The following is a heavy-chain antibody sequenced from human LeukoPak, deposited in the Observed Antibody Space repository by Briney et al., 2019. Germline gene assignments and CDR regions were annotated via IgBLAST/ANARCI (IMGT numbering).Heavy chain of an antibody. D-gene: IGHD2-15*01. CDR1: GYTFTSYG. Sequence: ASVKVSCKASGYTFTSYGISWVRQAPGQGLEWMGWISAYNGNTNYAQKLQGRVTMTTDTSTSTVYMELSSLRSEDTAVYYCARGSRYCSGGSCYSGWFDPWGQGTLVTVSS. V-gene: IGHV1-18*01. J-gene: IGHJ5*02. CDR2: ISAYNGNT. CDR3: ARGSRYCSGGSCYSGWFDP.